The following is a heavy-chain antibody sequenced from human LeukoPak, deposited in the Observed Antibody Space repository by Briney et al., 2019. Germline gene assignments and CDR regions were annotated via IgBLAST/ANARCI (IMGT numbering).Heavy chain of an antibody. V-gene: IGHV3-48*03. J-gene: IGHJ6*03. CDR2: ITSSDSTT. CDR3: ARDGTPNYRSGWVYMDV. CDR1: GFTFSSYE. D-gene: IGHD6-25*01. Sequence: GGSLRLSCVASGFTFSSYEMNWVRQAPGKGLEWLSYITSSDSTTHYADSVKGRFTISRDDAQNSLYLQMSSLRVEDTAVYYCARDGTPNYRSGWVYMDVWGKGTTVTISS.